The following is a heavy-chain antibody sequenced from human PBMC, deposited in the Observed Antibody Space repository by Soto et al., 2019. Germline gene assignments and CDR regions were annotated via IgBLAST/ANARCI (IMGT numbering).Heavy chain of an antibody. Sequence: QVQLVQSGAEVKKPGASVKVSCKTSGYTFTNYGVNWVRQAPGQGLEWVGWISTYNDDTNYAQKIQGRVTMTTDTSTTTAYMELRSLRYDDTAVYYCARGDSGDYDYWGQGTLVTVSS. J-gene: IGHJ4*02. V-gene: IGHV1-18*01. D-gene: IGHD4-17*01. CDR1: GYTFTNYG. CDR3: ARGDSGDYDY. CDR2: ISTYNDDT.